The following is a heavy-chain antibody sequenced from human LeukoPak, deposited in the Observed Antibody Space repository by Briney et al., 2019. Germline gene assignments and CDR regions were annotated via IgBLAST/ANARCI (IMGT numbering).Heavy chain of an antibody. CDR2: ISYDGSNK. V-gene: IGHV3-30*18. J-gene: IGHJ4*02. Sequence: PGGSLRLSCAASGFTFSSYGMHWVRQAPGKGLEWVAVISYDGSNKYYADSVKGRFTISRDNSKNTLYLQMNSLRAEDTAVYYCAKDGGLFWQATPERGLWDYWGQGTLVTVSS. D-gene: IGHD3-16*01. CDR3: AKDGGLFWQATPERGLWDY. CDR1: GFTFSSYG.